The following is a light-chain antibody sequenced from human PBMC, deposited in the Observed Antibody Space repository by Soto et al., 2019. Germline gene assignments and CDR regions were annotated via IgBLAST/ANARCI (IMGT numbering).Light chain of an antibody. CDR3: LQDYNYPWT. J-gene: IGKJ1*01. CDR1: QGIRNE. Sequence: AIQLTQSPSSLSASVGDRVTITCRASQGIRNELGWYQQKPGKAPKLLIYAASTLQTGVPSRFSGSGSGTDFTLTISSLQPEDFATYYCLQDYNYPWTFGQGTKVEIK. CDR2: AAS. V-gene: IGKV1-6*01.